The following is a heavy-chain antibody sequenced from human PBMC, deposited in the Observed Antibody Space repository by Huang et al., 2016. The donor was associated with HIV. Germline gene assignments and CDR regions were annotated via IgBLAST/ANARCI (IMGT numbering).Heavy chain of an antibody. CDR1: GGSISSSFYY. J-gene: IGHJ4*02. CDR3: VRHRPNYDFWSGYYPYFDD. D-gene: IGHD3-3*01. Sequence: QVQLQESGRGLVKPSETLSLTCTVSGGSISSSFYYCGWIRQSPGKGLEWIGSMYYSGSTNYNPSLKGRVTISADTSNSQFSLKLTSVTAADSAVYYCVRHRPNYDFWSGYYPYFDDWGQGTLVTVSS. V-gene: IGHV4-39*01. CDR2: MYYSGST.